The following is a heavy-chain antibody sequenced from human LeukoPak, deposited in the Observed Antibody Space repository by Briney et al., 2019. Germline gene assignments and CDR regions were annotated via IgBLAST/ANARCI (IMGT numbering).Heavy chain of an antibody. CDR2: ISSNGGST. D-gene: IGHD5-18*01. J-gene: IGHJ3*02. CDR3: VKDRNTAMVEGAFDI. CDR1: GFTFSGYA. V-gene: IGHV3-64D*06. Sequence: GGSLRLSCSASGFTFSGYALHWVRQAPGKGLEYVSAISSNGGSTYYADSVKGRFTISRDNSKNTLYLQMSSLRAEDTAVYYCVKDRNTAMVEGAFDIWGQGTMVTVSS.